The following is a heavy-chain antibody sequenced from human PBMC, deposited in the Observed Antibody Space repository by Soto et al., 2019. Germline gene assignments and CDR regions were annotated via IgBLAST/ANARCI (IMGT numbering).Heavy chain of an antibody. D-gene: IGHD6-6*01. CDR2: ISSSGSTI. V-gene: IGHV3-48*03. J-gene: IGHJ4*02. Sequence: GGSLRLSCAASGFTFSSYEMNWVRQAPGKGLEWVSYISSSGSTIYYADSVKGRFTISRDNAKNSLYLQMNSLRAEDAAVYYCARDGAARSYFDYWGQGTLVTVSS. CDR1: GFTFSSYE. CDR3: ARDGAARSYFDY.